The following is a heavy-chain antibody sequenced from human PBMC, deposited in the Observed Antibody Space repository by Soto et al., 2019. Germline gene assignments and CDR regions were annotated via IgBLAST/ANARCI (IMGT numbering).Heavy chain of an antibody. J-gene: IGHJ4*02. CDR2: ISYDGSNK. CDR1: GFTFSSYG. Sequence: QVQLVESGGGVVQPGRSLRLSCAASGFTFSSYGMHWVRQAPGKGLEWVAVISYDGSNKYYADSVKGRFTISRDNSKNTLYLQRNSLRAEDTAVYYCAKDRLYSSSNIGDYWGQGTLVTVSS. V-gene: IGHV3-30*18. CDR3: AKDRLYSSSNIGDY. D-gene: IGHD6-6*01.